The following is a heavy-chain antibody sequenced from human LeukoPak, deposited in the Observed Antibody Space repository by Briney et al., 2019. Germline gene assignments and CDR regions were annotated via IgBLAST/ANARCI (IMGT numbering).Heavy chain of an antibody. Sequence: SQTLSLTCTVSDGSTTGYYWSWIRQPPGKGLEWIAYVYYTGRTLYNPSLESRVTISVDTSKTQFSLTVTSVTAADTAVYYCARHMSVSYDAFDLWGRGTTVTVSS. D-gene: IGHD3-10*01. V-gene: IGHV4-59*08. CDR2: VYYTGRT. CDR3: ARHMSVSYDAFDL. CDR1: DGSTTGYY. J-gene: IGHJ3*01.